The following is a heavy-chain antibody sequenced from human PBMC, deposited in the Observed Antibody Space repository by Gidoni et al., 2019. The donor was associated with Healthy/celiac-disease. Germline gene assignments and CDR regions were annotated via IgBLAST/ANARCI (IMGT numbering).Heavy chain of an antibody. Sequence: EVQLVESGGGLVKPGGSLRLSCAASGFTFSSYSMNWVRQAPGKGLEWVSSISSSSSYIYYADSVKGRFTISRDNAKNSLYLQRNSLRAEDTAVYYCARDTPGPVSPGFDYWGQGTLVTVSS. J-gene: IGHJ4*02. CDR2: ISSSSSYI. V-gene: IGHV3-21*01. CDR1: GFTFSSYS. CDR3: ARDTPGPVSPGFDY.